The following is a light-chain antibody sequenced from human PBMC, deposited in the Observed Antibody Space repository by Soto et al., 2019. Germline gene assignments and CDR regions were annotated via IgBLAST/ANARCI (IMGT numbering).Light chain of an antibody. CDR3: QQYGSSPT. J-gene: IGKJ1*01. Sequence: EIVLTQSPGTLSLSPGERATLSCRASQSVSSSYLAWYQQRPGQAPRLLIYCASSRATGIPDRFSGSGSGTEFTLTISRLEPEDFAVYYCQQYGSSPTFGQGTKVDIK. CDR2: CAS. V-gene: IGKV3-20*01. CDR1: QSVSSSY.